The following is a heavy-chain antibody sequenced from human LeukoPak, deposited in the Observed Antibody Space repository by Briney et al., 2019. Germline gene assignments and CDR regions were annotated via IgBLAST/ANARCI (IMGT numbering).Heavy chain of an antibody. CDR2: ISVGGGTT. V-gene: IGHV3-23*01. CDR3: ARSSSGYGIFDC. CDR1: GFTFSSYA. D-gene: IGHD3-22*01. J-gene: IGHJ4*02. Sequence: GGSLRLSCTASGFTFSSYAMSWVRQAPGKGLEWVSAISVGGGTTYYADFMKGRFTISRDSSKNTLYLQMSSLRAEDTAVYYCARSSSGYGIFDCWGQGTLVTVSS.